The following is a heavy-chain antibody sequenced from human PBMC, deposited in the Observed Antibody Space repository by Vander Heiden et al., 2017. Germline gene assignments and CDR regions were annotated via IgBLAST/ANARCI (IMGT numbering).Heavy chain of an antibody. Sequence: EGELAASRGALIQPGGSLTPPWAAAGFSVSSNYMTWVRQAPGKGLEWVSEMYTGVWTDYADSVKGRFTIARDNSKKKAYLQTTSLRVEDAAVYDCARDQVTSGQESERWGHRT. CDR1: GFSVSSNY. CDR3: ARDQVTSGQESER. D-gene: IGHD4-4*01. V-gene: IGHV3-53*01. J-gene: IGHJ3*01. CDR2: MYTGVWT.